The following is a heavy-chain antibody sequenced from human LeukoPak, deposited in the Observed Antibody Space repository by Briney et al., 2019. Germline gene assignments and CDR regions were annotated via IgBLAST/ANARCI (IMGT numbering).Heavy chain of an antibody. CDR1: GDSVSSYY. CDR2: IYYIGNI. D-gene: IGHD6-13*01. Sequence: PSETLSLTCTVSGDSVSSYYWSWIRQPPGKGLEWIGYIYYIGNINHNPSLKSRATISVDTSKNQFSLKLSSVTAADTAVYYCARAGSSWSFDYWGQGALVTVSS. CDR3: ARAGSSWSFDY. J-gene: IGHJ4*02. V-gene: IGHV4-59*02.